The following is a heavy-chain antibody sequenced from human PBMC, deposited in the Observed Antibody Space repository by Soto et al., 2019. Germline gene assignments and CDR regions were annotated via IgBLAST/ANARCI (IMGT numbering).Heavy chain of an antibody. CDR3: AKRVAAGFYYYYGMDV. CDR1: GFTFSSYA. J-gene: IGHJ6*02. D-gene: IGHD6-13*01. V-gene: IGHV3-23*01. Sequence: EVQLLESGGGLVQPGGSLRLSCAASGFTFSSYAMSWVRQAPGKGLEWVSAISGSGGSTYYADSVKGRFTISRDNSKNTLYLQMNSLRAEDTAVYYCAKRVAAGFYYYYGMDVWGQGTTVTVSS. CDR2: ISGSGGST.